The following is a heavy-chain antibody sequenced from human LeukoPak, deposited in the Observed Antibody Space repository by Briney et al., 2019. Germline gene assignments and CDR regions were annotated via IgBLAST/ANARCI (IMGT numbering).Heavy chain of an antibody. Sequence: ASVTVSCKASGYPFTTYDINWVRQATGQGLEWMGWMNPNSGNTGYAQKFQGRVTMTRNTSITTAYMELSSLRSEDTAVYYCARGRGSGHKENWFDPWGQGTLVTVSS. V-gene: IGHV1-8*01. CDR2: MNPNSGNT. J-gene: IGHJ5*02. D-gene: IGHD6-19*01. CDR1: GYPFTTYD. CDR3: ARGRGSGHKENWFDP.